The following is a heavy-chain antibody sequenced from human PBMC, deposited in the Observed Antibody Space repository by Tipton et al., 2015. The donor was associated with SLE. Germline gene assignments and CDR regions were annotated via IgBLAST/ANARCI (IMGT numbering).Heavy chain of an antibody. CDR3: AREPREAFQFDY. J-gene: IGHJ4*02. Sequence: QVQLVQSGAEVKKPGASVRVSCKASGYTLTSYYMHWVRQAPGQGLEWMGIINPSGGSTRYAQKFQGRVTMTRDTSTSTLYMELSSLRSEDTAVYYCAREPREAFQFDYWGQGTLVSVSS. D-gene: IGHD1-26*01. CDR1: GYTLTSYY. V-gene: IGHV1-46*01. CDR2: INPSGGST.